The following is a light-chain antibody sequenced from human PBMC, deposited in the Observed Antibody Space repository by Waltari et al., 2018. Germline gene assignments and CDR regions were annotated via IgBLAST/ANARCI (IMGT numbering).Light chain of an antibody. J-gene: IGKJ4*01. CDR2: GAS. Sequence: EIVLTQSPGTLSLSPGERATLSCRASQTVRTTYLAWYQQKPGQAPPLLIYGASSRATGIPDRFSGSGSGTDFSLTISSLEPEDFAVYYCQQYDISPLTFGGGTRVEIK. V-gene: IGKV3-20*01. CDR3: QQYDISPLT. CDR1: QTVRTTY.